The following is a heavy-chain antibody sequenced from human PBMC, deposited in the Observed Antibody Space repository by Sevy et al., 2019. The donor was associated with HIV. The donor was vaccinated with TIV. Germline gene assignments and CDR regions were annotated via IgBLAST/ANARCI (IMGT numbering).Heavy chain of an antibody. D-gene: IGHD2-15*01. CDR2: INPSGGST. CDR3: ASDIALKKYYYYYGMDV. CDR1: GYTFTSYY. Sequence: ASVKGSCKAAGYTFTSYYMHWVRQAPGQGLEWMGIINPSGGSTSYAQKFQGRVTMTRDTSTSTVYMELSSLRSEDTAVYYCASDIALKKYYYYYGMDVWGQGTTVTVSS. V-gene: IGHV1-46*01. J-gene: IGHJ6*01.